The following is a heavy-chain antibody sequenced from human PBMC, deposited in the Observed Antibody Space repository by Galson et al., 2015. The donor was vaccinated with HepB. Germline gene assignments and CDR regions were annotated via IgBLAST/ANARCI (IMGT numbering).Heavy chain of an antibody. CDR3: ARDQLAAARYGMDV. Sequence: SLRLSCAASGFTFSDYYMSWIRQAPGKGLEWVSYISSSSSYTNYADSVKGRFTISRDNAKNSLYLQMNSLRAEDTAVYYCARDQLAAARYGMDVWGQGTTVTVSS. CDR2: ISSSSSYT. D-gene: IGHD6-13*01. V-gene: IGHV3-11*05. J-gene: IGHJ6*02. CDR1: GFTFSDYY.